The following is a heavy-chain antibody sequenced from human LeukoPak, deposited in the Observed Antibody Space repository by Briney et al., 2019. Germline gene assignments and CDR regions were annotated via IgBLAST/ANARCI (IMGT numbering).Heavy chain of an antibody. J-gene: IGHJ4*02. CDR2: IYNSGST. Sequence: SVTLFITCIVSGVSISSGGYYWSWIRPHPGKGLEWIGYIYNSGSTNYNPSLNSRVTISVDTSKNQVSLKLSSVTAADTAVYYCARKDGDYWGQGILVTVSS. CDR3: ARKDGDY. D-gene: IGHD2-15*01. CDR1: GVSISSGGYY. V-gene: IGHV4-61*08.